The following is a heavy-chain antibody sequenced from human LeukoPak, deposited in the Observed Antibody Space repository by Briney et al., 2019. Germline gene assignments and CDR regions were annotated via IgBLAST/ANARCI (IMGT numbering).Heavy chain of an antibody. CDR1: GYTFIGYY. V-gene: IGHV1-2*06. J-gene: IGHJ4*02. D-gene: IGHD1-26*01. CDR3: AKGTSGGIVGATWPSDY. CDR2: INPNSGGT. Sequence: ASVKVSCKASGYTFIGYYMHWVRQAPGQGLEWMGRINPNSGGTIYAQKFQGRVTMTRDTSISAACMELSRLGSDDTAVYYCAKGTSGGIVGATWPSDYWGQGTLVTVSS.